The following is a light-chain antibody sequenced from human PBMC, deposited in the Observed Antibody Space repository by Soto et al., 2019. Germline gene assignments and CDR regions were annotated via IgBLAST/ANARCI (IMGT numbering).Light chain of an antibody. CDR2: GAS. J-gene: IGKJ1*01. V-gene: IGKV3-20*01. CDR3: QQYGSSPPERT. Sequence: EIVLTQSPGTLSLSPGERATLSCRASQSVSSSYLAWYQQKPGQAPRLLIYGASSRATGIPDRFSGSGSGTDFTLTISRLEPEDFAVYYCQQYGSSPPERTFGQGTKV. CDR1: QSVSSSY.